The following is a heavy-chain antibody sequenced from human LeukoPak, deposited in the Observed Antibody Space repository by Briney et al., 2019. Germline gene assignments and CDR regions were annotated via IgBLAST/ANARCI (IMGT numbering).Heavy chain of an antibody. CDR2: INHSGST. D-gene: IGHD1-26*01. V-gene: IGHV4-34*01. J-gene: IGHJ4*01. CDR3: ARDHVPGQWEDDMDY. Sequence: PSETLSLTCAVYGGSFSGYYWNWIRQPPGKGLEWIGEINHSGSTNYNPSLKSRVTISVDTSKNQFSLKLSSVTAADTAIYYCARDHVPGQWEDDMDYWGHGTLVTVSS. CDR1: GGSFSGYY.